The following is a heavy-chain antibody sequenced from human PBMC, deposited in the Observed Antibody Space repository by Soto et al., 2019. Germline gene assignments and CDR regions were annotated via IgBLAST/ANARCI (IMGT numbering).Heavy chain of an antibody. D-gene: IGHD4-17*01. Sequence: GGSLRLSCAASGFTFSNAWMNWVRQAPGKGLEWVGRIKSKTDGGTTDYAAPVKGRFTISRDDSKNTLYLQMNSLKTEDTAVYYCTTDQAYGDYARTYYYYGMDVWGQGTTVTVSS. V-gene: IGHV3-15*07. J-gene: IGHJ6*02. CDR1: GFTFSNAW. CDR2: IKSKTDGGTT. CDR3: TTDQAYGDYARTYYYYGMDV.